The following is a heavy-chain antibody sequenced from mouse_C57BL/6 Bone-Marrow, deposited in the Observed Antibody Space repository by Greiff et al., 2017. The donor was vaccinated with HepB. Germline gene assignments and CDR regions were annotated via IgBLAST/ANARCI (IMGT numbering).Heavy chain of an antibody. Sequence: ESGPGLLQSSQTLSLTCSFSGFSLSTSGMGVSWIRQPSGKGLEWLAHIYWDDDKRNNPSLKRRLTISKDTARNQVFLKITSVDTAATATYYCARSYYGSSTGYYAMDDWGQGTSVTVSS. V-gene: IGHV8-12*01. D-gene: IGHD1-1*01. J-gene: IGHJ4*01. CDR2: IYWDDDK. CDR3: ARSYYGSSTGYYAMDD. CDR1: GFSLSTSGMG.